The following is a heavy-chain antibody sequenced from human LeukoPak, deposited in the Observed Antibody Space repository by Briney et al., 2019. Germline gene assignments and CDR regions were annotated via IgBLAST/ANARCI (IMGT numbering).Heavy chain of an antibody. CDR1: GISFGSYW. CDR3: ARDVGYSSSWRGVY. CDR2: IKQDGSEK. D-gene: IGHD6-13*01. Sequence: GGSLRLSCEVSGISFGSYWMNWVRQAPGKGLEWVANIKQDGSEKYYVDSVEGRFTISRDNAKSSLYLQMNSLRAEDTAVYYCARDVGYSSSWRGVYWGQGTLVTVSS. V-gene: IGHV3-7*01. J-gene: IGHJ4*02.